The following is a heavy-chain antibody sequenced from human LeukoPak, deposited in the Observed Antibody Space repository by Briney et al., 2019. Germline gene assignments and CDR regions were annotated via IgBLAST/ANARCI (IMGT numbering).Heavy chain of an antibody. D-gene: IGHD3-3*01. CDR2: IIPIFGTA. J-gene: IGHJ4*02. CDR3: ARGDFWSGYTYYFDY. Sequence: XVKVSCKASGGTFSSYAISWVRQAPGQGLEWMGGIIPIFGTANYAQKFQGRVTITADESTSTAYMELSSLRSEDTAVYYCARGDFWSGYTYYFDYWGQGTLVTVSS. V-gene: IGHV1-69*13. CDR1: GGTFSSYA.